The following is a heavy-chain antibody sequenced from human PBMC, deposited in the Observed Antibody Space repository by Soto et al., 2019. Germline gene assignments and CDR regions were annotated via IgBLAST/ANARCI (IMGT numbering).Heavy chain of an antibody. V-gene: IGHV4-4*02. J-gene: IGHJ4*02. Sequence: PSETLSLTCAVSGGSFTSNNWWTCVLQPPGQGLEGFGENYRTGSTNYNPSLKSRVTISLDKSENQFSLKVTSLTAADTAVYYCGSRDQGNSVDYWGQGTMVTVSS. CDR1: GGSFTSNNW. CDR2: NYRTGST. D-gene: IGHD5-12*01. CDR3: GSRDQGNSVDY.